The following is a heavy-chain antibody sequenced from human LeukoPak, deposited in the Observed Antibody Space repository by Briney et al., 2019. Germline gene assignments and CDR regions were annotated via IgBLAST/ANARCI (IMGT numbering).Heavy chain of an antibody. CDR1: GGSISSSSYY. V-gene: IGHV4-39*01. D-gene: IGHD3-3*01. CDR3: ARPDKYDFWFDP. J-gene: IGHJ5*02. CDR2: IYYSGST. Sequence: SETLSLTCTVSGGSISSSSYYWGWIRQPPGKGLEWIGSIYYSGSTYYNASLKSRVTISVDTSKNQFSLKLSSVTAADTAVYYCARPDKYDFWFDPWGQGTLVTVSS.